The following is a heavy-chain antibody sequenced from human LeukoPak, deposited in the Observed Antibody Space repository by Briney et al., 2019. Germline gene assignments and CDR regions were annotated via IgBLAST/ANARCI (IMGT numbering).Heavy chain of an antibody. J-gene: IGHJ6*03. CDR3: ARHRSGSLDHYYYYMDV. V-gene: IGHV4-34*01. D-gene: IGHD1-26*01. CDR1: GGSFSGYY. CDR2: INHSGST. Sequence: SETLSLTCAVYGGSFSGYYWSWIRQPPGKGLEWIGEINHSGSTNYNPSLKSRVTISVDTSKNQFSLKLSSVTAADTAVYYCARHRSGSLDHYYYYMDVWGKGTTVTISS.